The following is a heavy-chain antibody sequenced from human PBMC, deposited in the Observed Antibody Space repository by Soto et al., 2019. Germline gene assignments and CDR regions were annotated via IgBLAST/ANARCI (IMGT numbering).Heavy chain of an antibody. D-gene: IGHD3-22*01. CDR2: INHSGRV. CDR1: GGSFSGHS. J-gene: IGHJ5*01. CDR3: STRAYDTNGYYRFDS. V-gene: IGHV4-34*01. Sequence: SETLSLTCAVYGGSFSGHSWTWIRQSPGKGLEWIGDINHSGRVNYSPSLKSRVTISLDTSKNQFSLTLSAVTAADTAMYYCSTRAYDTNGYYRFDSWGQGTLVTVSS.